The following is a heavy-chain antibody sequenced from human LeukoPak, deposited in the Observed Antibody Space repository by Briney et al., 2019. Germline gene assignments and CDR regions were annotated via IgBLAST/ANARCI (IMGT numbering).Heavy chain of an antibody. CDR1: GGSISSGDYY. J-gene: IGHJ5*02. Sequence: PSETLSLTCTVSGGSISSGDYYWSWIRQPPGKGLEWIGYIYYSGGTYYNPSLKSRVTISVDTSKNQLSLKLTSVTAADTAVCYCARPYYYDSRIDPWGQGTLVTVSS. CDR2: IYYSGGT. D-gene: IGHD3-22*01. CDR3: ARPYYYDSRIDP. V-gene: IGHV4-30-4*01.